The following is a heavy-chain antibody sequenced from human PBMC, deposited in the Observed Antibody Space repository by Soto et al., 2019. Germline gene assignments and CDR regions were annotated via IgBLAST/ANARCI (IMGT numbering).Heavy chain of an antibody. CDR2: IWYDGSNE. J-gene: IGHJ6*02. D-gene: IGHD6-19*01. CDR3: ARDYSSGRDIYYYYGMDV. V-gene: IGHV3-33*01. CDR1: GFTFSSYG. Sequence: PGGSLRLSCAASGFTFSSYGMHWVRQAPGKGLEWVAVIWYDGSNEYYADSVKGRFNISRDNSKNTLYLQMNSLRAEDTALYYCARDYSSGRDIYYYYGMDVWGQGTTVTVSS.